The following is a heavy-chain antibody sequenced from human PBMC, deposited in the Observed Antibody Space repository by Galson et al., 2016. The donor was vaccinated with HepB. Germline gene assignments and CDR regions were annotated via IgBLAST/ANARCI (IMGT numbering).Heavy chain of an antibody. V-gene: IGHV3-30*04. Sequence: SLRLSCAASGFTFSRIAMHWVRQAPGKGLKWVAVISYDGGSNYYADSVKGRFTISRENSKNTLYLQINSLRAEDSAVYYCARVIGGTLDALDTWGQGTMVTVSS. CDR2: ISYDGGSN. CDR3: ARVIGGTLDALDT. J-gene: IGHJ3*02. D-gene: IGHD2-21*01. CDR1: GFTFSRIA.